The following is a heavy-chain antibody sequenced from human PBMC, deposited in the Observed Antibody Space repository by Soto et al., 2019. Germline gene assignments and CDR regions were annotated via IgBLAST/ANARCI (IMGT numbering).Heavy chain of an antibody. Sequence: EVQLLESGGGLVQPGGSLRLSCGVSGFTFNDFEMNWVRQAPGKGPEWLAYIDGSGATKKYADSVRGRFTISRDNPNNSLFLQTRSLRSAATAIYYCARGFGRFNNWGQGTLVSVSS. V-gene: IGHV3-48*03. D-gene: IGHD3-10*01. CDR1: GFTFNDFE. CDR2: IDGSGATK. J-gene: IGHJ4*02. CDR3: ARGFGRFNN.